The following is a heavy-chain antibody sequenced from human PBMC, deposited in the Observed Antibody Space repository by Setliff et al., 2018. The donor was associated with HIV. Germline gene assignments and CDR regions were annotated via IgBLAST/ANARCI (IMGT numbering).Heavy chain of an antibody. Sequence: SETLSLTCTVSGGSISLYYWSWIRQPPGKGLEWIGYIYDSHFTNYNPSLQSRVTISADTSRNQLSLKVNSVTAADTAVYYCARGDDFHDGSGSYYPWGQGTLVTSPQ. CDR3: ARGDDFHDGSGSYYP. V-gene: IGHV4-59*01. CDR2: IYDSHFT. J-gene: IGHJ5*02. D-gene: IGHD3-22*01. CDR1: GGSISLYY.